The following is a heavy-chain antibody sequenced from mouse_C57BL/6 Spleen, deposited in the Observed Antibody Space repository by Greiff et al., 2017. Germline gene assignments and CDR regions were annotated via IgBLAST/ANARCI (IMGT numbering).Heavy chain of an antibody. CDR2: IDPSDSYT. CDR1: GYTFTSYW. Sequence: QVQLQQPGAELVKPGASVKLSCKASGYTFTSYWMQWVKQRPGQGLEWIGEIDPSDSYTNYNQKFKGKATLTVDTSSSTAYMQLSSLTSEDSAVYYCVYDYVWGQGTLVTVSA. J-gene: IGHJ3*01. V-gene: IGHV1-50*01. CDR3: VYDYV. D-gene: IGHD2-4*01.